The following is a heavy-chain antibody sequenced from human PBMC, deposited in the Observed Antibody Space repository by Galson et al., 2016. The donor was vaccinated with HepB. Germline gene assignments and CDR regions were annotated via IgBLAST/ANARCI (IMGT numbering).Heavy chain of an antibody. CDR1: GGSVNSGSYY. J-gene: IGHJ3*02. CDR2: IYFSGST. CDR3: ARGAIVKALDI. V-gene: IGHV4-61*03. D-gene: IGHD3-16*02. Sequence: SETLSLTCTVSGGSVNSGSYYWTWIRQPPGKGLEWIGYIYFSGSTNYNPSLKSRATISVDTSTSHFSLNLSSVTAADTAVYYCARGAIVKALDIWGHGTMVTVSS.